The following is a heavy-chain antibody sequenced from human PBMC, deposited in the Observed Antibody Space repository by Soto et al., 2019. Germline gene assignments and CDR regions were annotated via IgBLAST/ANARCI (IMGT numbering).Heavy chain of an antibody. J-gene: IGHJ4*02. CDR3: AKAHVDIAAAGRVYFDY. Sequence: GGSLRLSCAASGFTFSSYAMSWVRQAPGKGLEWVSAISGSGGSTYYADSVKGRFTISRDNSKNTLYLQMNSLRAEDTAVYYCAKAHVDIAAAGRVYFDYWGQGTLVTVSS. CDR1: GFTFSSYA. CDR2: ISGSGGST. D-gene: IGHD6-13*01. V-gene: IGHV3-23*01.